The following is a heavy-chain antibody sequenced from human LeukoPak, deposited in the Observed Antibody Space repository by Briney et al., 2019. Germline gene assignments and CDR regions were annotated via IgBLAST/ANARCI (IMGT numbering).Heavy chain of an antibody. V-gene: IGHV3-23*01. Sequence: GSLRLSCAASGFTFSSYAMSWVRQAPGKGLEWVSAISGSGGSTYYADSVKGRFTISRDNSKNTLYLQMNSLRAEDTAAYYCAKDDSQHYYDSSGYYVFDYWGQGTLVTVSS. CDR1: GFTFSSYA. CDR2: ISGSGGST. CDR3: AKDDSQHYYDSSGYYVFDY. D-gene: IGHD3-22*01. J-gene: IGHJ4*02.